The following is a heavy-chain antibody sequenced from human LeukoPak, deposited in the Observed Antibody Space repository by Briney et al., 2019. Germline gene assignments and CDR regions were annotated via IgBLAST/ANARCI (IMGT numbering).Heavy chain of an antibody. V-gene: IGHV3-23*01. CDR2: ISGSGGST. D-gene: IGHD2-2*01. J-gene: IGHJ4*02. CDR3: ANKGYCSRTSCLYYFDY. CDR1: GFTFSDYA. Sequence: GGSLRLSCAASGFTFSDYAMSWVRQAPGKGLEWVSAISGSGGSTYYADSVKGRFTISRDNSKNTLYLQMNSLRVEDTAVYYCANKGYCSRTSCLYYFDYWGQGTLVTVSS.